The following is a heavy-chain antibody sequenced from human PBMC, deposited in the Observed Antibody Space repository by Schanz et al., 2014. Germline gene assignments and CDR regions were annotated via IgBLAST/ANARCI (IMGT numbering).Heavy chain of an antibody. CDR2: ISGSGGST. V-gene: IGHV3-23*04. CDR1: GFTFSGYA. D-gene: IGHD3-22*01. J-gene: IGHJ6*02. Sequence: EVQLVESGGGLVQPGGSLRLSCAASGFTFSGYAMSWVRQAPGKGLEWVAGISGSGGSTDYADSVKGRFIIPRDNSKNTLYLQMNSLRAEDTAVYYCAKIRYDSSGYYLPYYGMDVWGQGTTVIVSS. CDR3: AKIRYDSSGYYLPYYGMDV.